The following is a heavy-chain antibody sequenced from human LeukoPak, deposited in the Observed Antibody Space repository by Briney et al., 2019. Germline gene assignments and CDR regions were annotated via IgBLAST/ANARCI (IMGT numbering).Heavy chain of an antibody. CDR3: ARQMSGYDYRGDFDY. V-gene: IGHV4-39*01. J-gene: IGHJ4*02. Sequence: PSETLSLTCTVSGGSISSSSYYWGWIRQPPGKGLEWLGSIYYSGSTYYNPSLKSRVTISVDTSKNQFSLKLSSVTAADTAVYYCARQMSGYDYRGDFDYWGQGTLVTVSS. CDR1: GGSISSSSYY. D-gene: IGHD5-12*01. CDR2: IYYSGST.